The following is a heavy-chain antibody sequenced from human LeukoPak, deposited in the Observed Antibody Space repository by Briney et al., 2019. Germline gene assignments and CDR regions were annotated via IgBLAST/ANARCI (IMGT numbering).Heavy chain of an antibody. CDR3: AIGTAYGFSYYFDY. J-gene: IGHJ4*02. CDR1: GGSISSYY. D-gene: IGHD3-10*01. CDR2: VYYTGST. Sequence: SETLSLTCTVSGGSISSYYWNWVRQPPGKGLEWIGYVYYTGSTNYNPSLKSRVTISLDTSKNQFSLKLSSVTAADTAVYYCAIGTAYGFSYYFDYWGQGTLVTVSS. V-gene: IGHV4-59*01.